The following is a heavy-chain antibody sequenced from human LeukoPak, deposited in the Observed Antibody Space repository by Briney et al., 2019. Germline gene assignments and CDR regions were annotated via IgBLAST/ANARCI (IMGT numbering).Heavy chain of an antibody. D-gene: IGHD6-13*01. Sequence: SGGSLRLSCAASGFSFSTYWMTWVRQAPGKGLEWVANIKQDGSENYYVDSARGRFTISRDNAKNSLYLQMNSLTAEDTAVYYCASDLGSSRPNFWGQGILVTVSS. J-gene: IGHJ4*02. CDR1: GFSFSTYW. V-gene: IGHV3-7*02. CDR2: IKQDGSEN. CDR3: ASDLGSSRPNF.